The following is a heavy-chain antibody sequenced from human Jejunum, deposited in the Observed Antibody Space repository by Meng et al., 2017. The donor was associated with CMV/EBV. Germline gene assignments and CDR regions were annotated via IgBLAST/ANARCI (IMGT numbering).Heavy chain of an antibody. J-gene: IGHJ5*02. Sequence: ASGSTLSDYSLPWVRQAPGQGLEWMGVIDPTTGSATYAETFQGRVTMTRDTSTSTVYMELSSLRSEDRAVYYCARAVVVRGSYTYDPWGQGTLVTVSS. D-gene: IGHD3-16*01. V-gene: IGHV1-46*01. CDR2: IDPTTGSA. CDR1: GSTLSDYS. CDR3: ARAVVVRGSYTYDP.